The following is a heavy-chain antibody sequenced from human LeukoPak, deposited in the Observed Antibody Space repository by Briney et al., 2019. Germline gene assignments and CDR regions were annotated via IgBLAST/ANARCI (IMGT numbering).Heavy chain of an antibody. J-gene: IGHJ6*03. Sequence: SVKVSCKASGGTFSSYAISWVRQAPGQGLEWMGGIIPIFGTANYAQKFQGRVTITTDESTSTAYMELSSLRSEDTAVYYCARGGSGKPTWYYYMDVWGKGTTVTVSS. CDR2: IIPIFGTA. CDR1: GGTFSSYA. CDR3: ARGGSGKPTWYYYMDV. D-gene: IGHD3-10*01. V-gene: IGHV1-69*05.